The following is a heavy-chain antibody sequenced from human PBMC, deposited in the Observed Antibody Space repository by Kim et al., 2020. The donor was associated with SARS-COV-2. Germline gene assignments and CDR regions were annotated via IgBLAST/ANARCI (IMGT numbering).Heavy chain of an antibody. Sequence: SETLSLTCTVSGGSISIDTYYWGWIRQPPGKGPEWIASIKYTGHTYHNPSLESRITISVDTSTNHVSLTLRSVTAADTAVYYCARQRAWRGEWAFDIWGQGTLVTASS. V-gene: IGHV4-39*01. J-gene: IGHJ3*02. CDR2: IKYTGHT. CDR3: ARQRAWRGEWAFDI. D-gene: IGHD4-17*01. CDR1: GGSISIDTYY.